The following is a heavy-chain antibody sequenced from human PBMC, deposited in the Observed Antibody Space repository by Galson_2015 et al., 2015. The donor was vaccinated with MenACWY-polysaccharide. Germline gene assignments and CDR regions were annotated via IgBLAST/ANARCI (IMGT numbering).Heavy chain of an antibody. V-gene: IGHV3-21*01. CDR3: AQGGSYPETFDY. J-gene: IGHJ4*02. Sequence: SLRLSCAASGFTFRSYSMNWVRQAPGKGLEWVSSISSSSSYIYYADSVKGRFTISRDNAKNSLYLQMNSLRAEDTAVYYCAQGGSYPETFDYWGQGTLVTVSS. D-gene: IGHD1-26*01. CDR1: GFTFRSYS. CDR2: ISSSSSYI.